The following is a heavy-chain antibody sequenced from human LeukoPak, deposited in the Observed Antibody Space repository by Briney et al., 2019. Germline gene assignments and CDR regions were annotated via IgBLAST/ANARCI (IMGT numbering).Heavy chain of an antibody. J-gene: IGHJ4*02. Sequence: SVTVSCKASGGTFSSYAISWVRQAPGQGLEWMGGIIPIFGTANYAQKFQGRVTITADESTSTAYMELSSLRSEDTAVYYCARGSYESPPFDYWGQGTLVTVSS. V-gene: IGHV1-69*13. CDR3: ARGSYESPPFDY. CDR2: IIPIFGTA. CDR1: GGTFSSYA. D-gene: IGHD1-26*01.